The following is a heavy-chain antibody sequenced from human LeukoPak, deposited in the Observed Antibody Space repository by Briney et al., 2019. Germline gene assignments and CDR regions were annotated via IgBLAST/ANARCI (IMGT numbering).Heavy chain of an antibody. V-gene: IGHV3-30*02. CDR2: IRCDGSNK. CDR1: GFTFSSYG. D-gene: IGHD3-22*01. CDR3: AKDLADYYDSSGSIDY. Sequence: PGGSLRLSCAASGFTFSSYGMHWFRQAPGKGLEWVAFIRCDGSNKYYADSVKGRFTISRDNSKNTLSLQMNSLRAEDTAVFYCAKDLADYYDSSGSIDYWGQGTLVTVSS. J-gene: IGHJ4*02.